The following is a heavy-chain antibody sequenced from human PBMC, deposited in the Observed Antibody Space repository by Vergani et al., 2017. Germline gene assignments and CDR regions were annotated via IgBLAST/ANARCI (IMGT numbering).Heavy chain of an antibody. J-gene: IGHJ6*03. CDR3: ASYDLLEGGYYYYMDV. CDR2: IIPILGIA. D-gene: IGHD3-3*01. V-gene: IGHV1-69*02. Sequence: QVQLVQSGAEVKKPGSSVKVSCKASGGTFSSYTISWVRQAPGQGLEWMGRIIPILGIANYAQKFQGRVTITADKSTSTAYMELSSLRSEDTAVYYCASYDLLEGGYYYYMDVWGKGTTVTVSS. CDR1: GGTFSSYT.